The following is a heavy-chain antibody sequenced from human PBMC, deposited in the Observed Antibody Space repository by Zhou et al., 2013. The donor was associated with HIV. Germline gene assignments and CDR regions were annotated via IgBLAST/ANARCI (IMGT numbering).Heavy chain of an antibody. CDR2: IIPVFGTA. V-gene: IGHV1-69*05. CDR1: GGIFGSYG. J-gene: IGHJ6*04. CDR3: ARSSYTTSWHIGGHVGNYYRMDV. D-gene: IGHD3-10*01. Sequence: QVQLVQSGAEVKKPGSSVKVSCKASGGIFGSYGISWVRQAPGQGLEWMGGIIPVFGTANYAQKFQGRVTITTDESSTTAYMELSSLRSEDTALYYCARSSYTTSWHIGGHVGNYYRMDVWGKGTTVIVSS.